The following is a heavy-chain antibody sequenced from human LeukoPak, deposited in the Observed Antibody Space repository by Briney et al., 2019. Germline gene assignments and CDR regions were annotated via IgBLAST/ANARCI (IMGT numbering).Heavy chain of an antibody. J-gene: IGHJ6*02. D-gene: IGHD3-16*01. CDR3: ASRLSGRAITSGGVPFYGMDV. Sequence: SGTLSLTCAVSGGSISSSNWWSWVRQPPGKGLEWIGEIYHSGSTNYNPSLKSRVTISVDKSKNQFSLKLSSVTAADTAVYYCASRLSGRAITSGGVPFYGMDVWGQGTTVTVSS. V-gene: IGHV4-4*02. CDR1: GGSISSSNW. CDR2: IYHSGST.